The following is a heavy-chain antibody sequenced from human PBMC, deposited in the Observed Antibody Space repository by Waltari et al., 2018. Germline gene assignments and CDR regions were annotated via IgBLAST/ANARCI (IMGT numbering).Heavy chain of an antibody. V-gene: IGHV1-8*03. CDR2: MNPNSGNT. D-gene: IGHD5-12*01. J-gene: IGHJ6*02. CDR3: ARDGDEMARSYYYYYGMDV. Sequence: QVQLVQSGAEVTKPGASVKVSCKASGYTSTSYDSNWVRQATGTGLEWMGWMNPNSGNTGYAQKFQGIVTITRNTSISTAYMELSSLRSEDTAVYYCARDGDEMARSYYYYYGMDVWGQGTTVTVSS. CDR1: GYTSTSYD.